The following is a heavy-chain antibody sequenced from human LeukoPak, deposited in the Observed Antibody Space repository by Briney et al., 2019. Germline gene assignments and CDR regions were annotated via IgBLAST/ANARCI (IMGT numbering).Heavy chain of an antibody. CDR3: VRDKGEEAAFDI. Sequence: GGSLRLSCAGSGIIFDSYELNWVRQAPGKGLEWISYISTSGATTHYADFAKGRFTISRDNAKKSLYLQMNSLRAEDTGVYYCVRDKGEEAAFDIWGQGTRVIVSS. CDR2: ISTSGATT. D-gene: IGHD3-16*01. V-gene: IGHV3-48*03. CDR1: GIIFDSYE. J-gene: IGHJ3*02.